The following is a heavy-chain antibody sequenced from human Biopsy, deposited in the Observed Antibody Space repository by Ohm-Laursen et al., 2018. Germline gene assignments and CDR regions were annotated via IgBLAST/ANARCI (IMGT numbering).Heavy chain of an antibody. D-gene: IGHD3-16*01. CDR3: ARDSRGGHLNTTLITGKNLDS. CDR2: IYYTGST. CDR1: YGSISGHF. Sequence: TLSLTCAVTYGSISGHFWSWIRQSPGKGLKWIGYIYYTGSTNYNPSVKSRVTISVDTSKNQFSLKLNSVTAADTAVYFCARDSRGGHLNTTLITGKNLDSWGQGILVTVSS. V-gene: IGHV4-59*11. J-gene: IGHJ4*02.